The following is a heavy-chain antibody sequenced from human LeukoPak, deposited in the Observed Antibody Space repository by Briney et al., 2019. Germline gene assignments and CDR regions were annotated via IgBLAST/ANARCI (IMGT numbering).Heavy chain of an antibody. Sequence: SVKVSCKASGGTFYTYGLSWVRQAPGQGLEWMGRIKPILGRPTYAQKFQGRLTITADKSTDTAYMDLSSLRSEDTAVYYCATLMPPTLARGVNPAAAFDIWGQGTTVTVSS. CDR1: GGTFYTYG. J-gene: IGHJ3*02. CDR3: ATLMPPTLARGVNPAAAFDI. CDR2: IKPILGRP. D-gene: IGHD3-10*01. V-gene: IGHV1-69*04.